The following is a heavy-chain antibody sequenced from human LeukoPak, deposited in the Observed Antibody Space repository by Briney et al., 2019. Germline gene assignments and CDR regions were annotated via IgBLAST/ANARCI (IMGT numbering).Heavy chain of an antibody. CDR1: GFTFSSYW. CDR2: IKQDGSEK. D-gene: IGHD6-19*01. Sequence: GGSLRLSCAASGFTFSSYWMSWVRQAPGKGLEWVANIKQDGSEKYYVDSVKGRFTISRDNAKNSLYLQMNSLRAEDTAVYYCAREASSGWYVGFPFDYWGQGTLVTVSS. J-gene: IGHJ4*02. V-gene: IGHV3-7*01. CDR3: AREASSGWYVGFPFDY.